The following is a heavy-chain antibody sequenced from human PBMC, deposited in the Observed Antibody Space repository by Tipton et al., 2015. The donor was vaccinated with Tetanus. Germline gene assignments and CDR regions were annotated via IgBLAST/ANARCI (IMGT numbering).Heavy chain of an antibody. CDR1: GGSVRSGSYY. D-gene: IGHD3-3*01. J-gene: IGHJ4*02. Sequence: LRLSCPVSGGSVRSGSYYWNWIRQPPGKGLEWIGYISYSGSTNSNYSLKSRITISQDTSKNQFSLKLTSVTAADTAVYYCARANYDFPKKGPFDSWGQGTLVIVSS. V-gene: IGHV4-61*01. CDR3: ARANYDFPKKGPFDS. CDR2: ISYSGST.